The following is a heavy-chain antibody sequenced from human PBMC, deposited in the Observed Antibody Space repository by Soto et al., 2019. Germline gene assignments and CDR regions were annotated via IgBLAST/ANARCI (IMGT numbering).Heavy chain of an antibody. CDR2: ISSSGSTI. V-gene: IGHV3-48*03. CDR1: GFTFISYE. CDR3: ARGRQQWLVRTYNWFDP. Sequence: WGSLRLSCAASGFTFISYEISCVRHSPLKWLEWVSYISSSGSTIYYADSVKGRFTISRDNAKNSLYLQMNSLRAEDTAVYYCARGRQQWLVRTYNWFDPWGQGTLVTVSS. J-gene: IGHJ5*02. D-gene: IGHD6-19*01.